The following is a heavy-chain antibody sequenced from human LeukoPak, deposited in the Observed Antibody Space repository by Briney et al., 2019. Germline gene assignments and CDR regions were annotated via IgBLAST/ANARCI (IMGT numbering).Heavy chain of an antibody. CDR2: ISGSGVTT. CDR1: GFTFSSYA. V-gene: IGHV3-23*01. CDR3: AKKVVVGATSPYSDFQD. J-gene: IGHJ1*01. Sequence: GRSLRLSCVASGFTFSSYAMSWVRQAPGKGLEWVSAISGSGVTTHYAGSVKGRFSISRDNSENTLYLQMNSLRAEDTALYYCAKKVVVGATSPYSDFQDWGQGTLVTVSS. D-gene: IGHD1-26*01.